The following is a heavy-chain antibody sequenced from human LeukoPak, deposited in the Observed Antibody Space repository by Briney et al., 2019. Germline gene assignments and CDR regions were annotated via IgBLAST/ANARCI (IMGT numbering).Heavy chain of an antibody. CDR2: IRQDDSEK. V-gene: IGHV3-7*01. D-gene: IGHD4-23*01. CDR1: GFTFSDYW. CDR3: ATDRKVGTWDPRFNY. J-gene: IGHJ4*02. Sequence: GGSLRLSCSASGFTFSDYWVMWVRQAPGKGLEWVGNIRQDDSEKNYVDSVKGRFTISSDNAKFSLYLQMNSLRAEDTAIYYCATDRKVGTWDPRFNYWGQGTLVTVSS.